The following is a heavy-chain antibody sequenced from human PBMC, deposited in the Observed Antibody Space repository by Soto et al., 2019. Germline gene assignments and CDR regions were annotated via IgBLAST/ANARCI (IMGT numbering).Heavy chain of an antibody. J-gene: IGHJ2*01. CDR1: GFTFDTYT. D-gene: IGHD2-8*02. CDR3: ARGGASKSGHLWYFDL. Sequence: GGSLRLSCTASGFTFDTYTMNWLRQAPGRGLEWVSSISATTTYKYYADSVEGRFIISRDNARNSLYLQTNSLRAEDTAVYYCARGGASKSGHLWYFDLWGRGTLVTV. V-gene: IGHV3-21*01. CDR2: ISATTTYK.